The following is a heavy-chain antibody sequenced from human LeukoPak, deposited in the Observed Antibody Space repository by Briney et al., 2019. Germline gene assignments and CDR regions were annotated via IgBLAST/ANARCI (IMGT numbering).Heavy chain of an antibody. Sequence: GGSLRLSCAASGFTFSSYAMHWVHQAPGKGLEWVAVISYDGSNKYYADSVKGRFTISRDNSKNTLYLQMNSLRAEDTAVYYCARDRYCSSTSCYDDYWGQGTLVTVSS. CDR2: ISYDGSNK. D-gene: IGHD2-2*01. V-gene: IGHV3-30-3*01. CDR1: GFTFSSYA. J-gene: IGHJ4*02. CDR3: ARDRYCSSTSCYDDY.